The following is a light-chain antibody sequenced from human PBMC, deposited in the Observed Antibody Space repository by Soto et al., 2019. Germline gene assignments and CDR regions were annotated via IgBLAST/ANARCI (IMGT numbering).Light chain of an antibody. J-gene: IGKJ1*01. CDR1: QSVSSSY. V-gene: IGKV3-20*01. Sequence: ESVLTQSPGTLSLSPGERATLSCRASQSVSSSYLAWYQQKPGQAPRLLIYGASSRATGIPDRFSGSGSGTDFTLTISRREPEDFAVYYCQQYGSSRTFGQGTKVEL. CDR2: GAS. CDR3: QQYGSSRT.